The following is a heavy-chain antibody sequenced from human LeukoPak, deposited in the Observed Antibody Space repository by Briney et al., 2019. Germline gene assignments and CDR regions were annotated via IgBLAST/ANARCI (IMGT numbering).Heavy chain of an antibody. D-gene: IGHD6-6*01. CDR2: VYSSGST. CDR3: ARKSGGSSASAFDI. J-gene: IGHJ3*02. Sequence: SETLSLTCTVSGGSISGYYWNWIRQPAGQGLEYIGRVYSSGSTAHNPSLKSRVTMSLDTSKNQFSLRLRSVTAADTAVYYCARKSGGSSASAFDIWGQGKMVTVSS. V-gene: IGHV4-4*07. CDR1: GGSISGYY.